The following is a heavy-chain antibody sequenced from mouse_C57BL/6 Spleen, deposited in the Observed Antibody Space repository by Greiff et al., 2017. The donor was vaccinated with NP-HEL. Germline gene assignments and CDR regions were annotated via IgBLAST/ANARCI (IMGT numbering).Heavy chain of an antibody. CDR3: ARDGNYPFAY. D-gene: IGHD2-1*01. CDR2: IYPGDGDT. CDR1: GYAFSSYW. V-gene: IGHV1-80*01. Sequence: QVQLKESGAELVKPGASVKISCKASGYAFSSYWMNWVKQRPGKGLEWIGQIYPGDGDTNYNGKFKGKATLTADKSSSTAYMQLSSLTSEDSAVYFCARDGNYPFAYWGQGTLVTVSA. J-gene: IGHJ3*01.